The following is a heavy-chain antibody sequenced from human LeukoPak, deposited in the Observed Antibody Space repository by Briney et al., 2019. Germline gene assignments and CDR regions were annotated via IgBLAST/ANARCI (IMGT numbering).Heavy chain of an antibody. J-gene: IGHJ5*02. D-gene: IGHD3-22*01. Sequence: GRSLRLSCAASGFTFDDYAMHWVRQAPGKGLEWVSGISWNSGSIGYADSVKGRFTISRDNPKNTLYLQMNSLRAEDTAVYYCAKDGGYYDSSGYYSWFDPWGQGTLVTVSS. CDR2: ISWNSGSI. V-gene: IGHV3-9*01. CDR1: GFTFDDYA. CDR3: AKDGGYYDSSGYYSWFDP.